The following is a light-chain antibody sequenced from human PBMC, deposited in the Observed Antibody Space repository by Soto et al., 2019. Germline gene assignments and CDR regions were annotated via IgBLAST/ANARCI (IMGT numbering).Light chain of an antibody. CDR2: DAS. V-gene: IGKV3-11*01. J-gene: IGKJ4*01. Sequence: EIVLTQSPATLSLSPGERATLSCRASQSVSSYLAWYQQKPGQAPRLLIYDASNRATGIPARFSGGGSGTDFTLTISSLEPEDFAVYYCQQRSNWPPFTFGGGTKVEIK. CDR3: QQRSNWPPFT. CDR1: QSVSSY.